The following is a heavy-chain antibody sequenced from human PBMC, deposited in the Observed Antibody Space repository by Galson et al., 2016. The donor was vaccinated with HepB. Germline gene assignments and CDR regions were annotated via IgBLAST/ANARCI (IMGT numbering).Heavy chain of an antibody. V-gene: IGHV3-49*03. CDR2: IRRKADGGTT. CDR1: GFTFGDYA. Sequence: SLRLSCAASGFTFGDYAMNWFRQAPGKGLEWVGFIRRKADGGTTECAASVKGRFTISRDDSKNTLYLQMSSLRADDSAVYYYAKDGCTSTSCYSYWGQGTLVTVSS. CDR3: AKDGCTSTSCYSY. D-gene: IGHD2-2*01. J-gene: IGHJ4*02.